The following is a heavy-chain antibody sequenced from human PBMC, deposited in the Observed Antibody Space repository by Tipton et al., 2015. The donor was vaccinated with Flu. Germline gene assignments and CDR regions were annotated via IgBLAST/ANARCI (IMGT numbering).Heavy chain of an antibody. CDR1: GFTFSNYG. J-gene: IGHJ4*02. CDR2: VSSNGKSE. D-gene: IGHD6-19*01. CDR3: ANLEQWPDPWPFNF. V-gene: IGHV3-30*18. Sequence: SLRLSCTASGFTFSNYGMHWVRQAPGKGVEWVAVVSSNGKSEYYGDSVKGRFTISRDNSKNTVYLQMNSLRAEDTAVYYCANLEQWPDPWPFNFWGQGTLVTVST.